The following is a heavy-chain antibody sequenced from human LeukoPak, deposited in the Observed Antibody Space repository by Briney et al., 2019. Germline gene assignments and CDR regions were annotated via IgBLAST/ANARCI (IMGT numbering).Heavy chain of an antibody. Sequence: GGSLRLSCAASGFTFSSYAMHWVRQAPGKGLEWVAVISYDGSNKYYADSVKGRFTISRDNSKSTLYLQMNSLRAEDTAVYYCARDIVVVPAAIPAYYYYYGMDVWGQGTTVTVSS. CDR3: ARDIVVVPAAIPAYYYYYGMDV. D-gene: IGHD2-2*02. J-gene: IGHJ6*02. V-gene: IGHV3-30-3*01. CDR2: ISYDGSNK. CDR1: GFTFSSYA.